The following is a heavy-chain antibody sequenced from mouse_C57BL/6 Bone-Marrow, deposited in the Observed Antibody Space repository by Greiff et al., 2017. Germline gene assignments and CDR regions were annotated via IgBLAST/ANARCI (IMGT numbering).Heavy chain of an antibody. CDR2: IDPSDSET. D-gene: IGHD4-1*01. CDR3: ARGLGRS. V-gene: IGHV1-52*01. J-gene: IGHJ3*01. Sequence: QVQLQQPGAELVRPGSSVKLSCKASGYTFTSYWMHWVKQRPIQGLEWIGNIDPSDSETQYNPKFKDKATLTADTSSSTAYMPLSSLTSEDSAVYYCARGLGRSWGQGTLVTVSA. CDR1: GYTFTSYW.